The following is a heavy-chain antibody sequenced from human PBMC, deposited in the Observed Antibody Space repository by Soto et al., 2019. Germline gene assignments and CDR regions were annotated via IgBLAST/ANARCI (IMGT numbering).Heavy chain of an antibody. V-gene: IGHV1-69*01. CDR1: GGTFSSYA. CDR3: ARDRGYCSSTSCPTYYYYGMDV. D-gene: IGHD2-2*01. J-gene: IGHJ6*02. CDR2: IIPIFGTA. Sequence: QVQLVQSGAEVKKPGSSVKVSCKASGGTFSSYAISWVRQAPGQGLEWMGGIIPIFGTANYAQKFQGRVTITADESTSTAYMELSRLRSEDTAVYYCARDRGYCSSTSCPTYYYYGMDVWGQGTTVTVSS.